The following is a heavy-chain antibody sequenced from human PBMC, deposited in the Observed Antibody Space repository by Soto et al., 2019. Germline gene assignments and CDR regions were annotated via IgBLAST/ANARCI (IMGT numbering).Heavy chain of an antibody. J-gene: IGHJ5*02. D-gene: IGHD2-8*01. V-gene: IGHV4-4*02. CDR3: ARVWVYATNWFDP. CDR2: IYHSGST. CDR1: GGSISSSNW. Sequence: ETLSLTCAVSGGSISSSNWWSWVRQPPGKGLEWIGGIYHSGSTNYNPSLKSRVTISVDKSKNQFSLKLSSVTAADTAVYYCARVWVYATNWFDPWGQGTLVTVSS.